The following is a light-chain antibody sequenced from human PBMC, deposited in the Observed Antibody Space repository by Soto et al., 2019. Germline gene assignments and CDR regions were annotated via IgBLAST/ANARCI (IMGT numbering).Light chain of an antibody. CDR2: EVN. Sequence: QSALTQPASVSGSLGQSITISCSGTSSDVGDYKFVSWYQQHPGEAPKLIIYEVNNRPSGVSNRFSGSKSGNTASLTISGLQAEDEADYYCNSYTSNNTLVFGGGTKLTVL. J-gene: IGLJ2*01. V-gene: IGLV2-14*01. CDR1: SSDVGDYKF. CDR3: NSYTSNNTLV.